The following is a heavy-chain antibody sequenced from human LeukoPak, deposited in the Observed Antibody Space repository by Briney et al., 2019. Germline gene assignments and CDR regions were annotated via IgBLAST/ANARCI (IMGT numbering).Heavy chain of an antibody. CDR3: ARSPLSFGELSFDY. Sequence: GGSLRLSCAACGFTFSSYWMSWVRQAPGEGLEWVANIKQDGSEKYYVDSVKGRFTISRDNAKNSLYLQMNSLRAEDTAVYYCARSPLSFGELSFDYWGQGTLVTVSS. CDR1: GFTFSSYW. D-gene: IGHD3-10*01. CDR2: IKQDGSEK. V-gene: IGHV3-7*03. J-gene: IGHJ4*02.